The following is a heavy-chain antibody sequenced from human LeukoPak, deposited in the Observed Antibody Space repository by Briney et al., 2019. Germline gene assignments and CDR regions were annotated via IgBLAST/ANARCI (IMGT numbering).Heavy chain of an antibody. CDR1: GGSFSGFY. J-gene: IGHJ6*03. Sequence: KASETLSLTCAVYGGSFSGFYWSWIRQPPGKGLEWIGEINHSGSTNYNPSLKSRVTISVDTSKNQFSLNLSSVTAADTAVYYCASLRVGSSFGYQYYIDVWGKGTTVTVSS. CDR2: INHSGST. D-gene: IGHD6-13*01. CDR3: ASLRVGSSFGYQYYIDV. V-gene: IGHV4-34*01.